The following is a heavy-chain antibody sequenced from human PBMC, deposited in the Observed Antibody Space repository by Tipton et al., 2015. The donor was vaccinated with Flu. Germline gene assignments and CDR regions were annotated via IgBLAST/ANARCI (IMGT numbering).Heavy chain of an antibody. V-gene: IGHV3-7*01. J-gene: IGHJ4*02. CDR3: ARDGVAAGLYFDS. Sequence: GSLRLSCAASGFIFKSHWMSWVRQAPGKGLEWVANINQDGTEKHYVDSVKGRFTISRDNAKNSLYLQINSLRVDDRAVYYCARDGVAAGLYFDSWGQGTLVTVSS. CDR1: GFIFKSHW. CDR2: INQDGTEK. D-gene: IGHD6-13*01.